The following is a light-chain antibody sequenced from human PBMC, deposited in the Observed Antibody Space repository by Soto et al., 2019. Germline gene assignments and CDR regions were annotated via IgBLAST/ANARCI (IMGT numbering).Light chain of an antibody. CDR1: SSDVGSYNY. Sequence: QSALTQPASVSGSPGQSITISCTGTSSDVGSYNYVSWYQQHPGKAPNLMIYDVSNRPSGVSNRFSGSKSCNTASMTISGLQAEDEAYYDCSSYTRSSAVVFGGGTQLTVL. J-gene: IGLJ2*01. V-gene: IGLV2-14*01. CDR2: DVS. CDR3: SSYTRSSAVV.